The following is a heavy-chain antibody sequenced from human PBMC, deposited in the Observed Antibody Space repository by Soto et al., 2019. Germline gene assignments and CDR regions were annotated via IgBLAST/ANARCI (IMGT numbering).Heavy chain of an antibody. V-gene: IGHV3-23*01. D-gene: IGHD1-1*01. CDR1: GFTFSSYA. J-gene: IGHJ4*02. Sequence: HPGGSLRLSCAASGFTFSSYAMTWIRQAPGKGLEWVSIISGSGGITYYADSVKGRFTISRDNSKNTLDLQMNSLRAEDTAVYYCGKRNNSAPIDNWGQGALVTVSS. CDR3: GKRNNSAPIDN. CDR2: ISGSGGIT.